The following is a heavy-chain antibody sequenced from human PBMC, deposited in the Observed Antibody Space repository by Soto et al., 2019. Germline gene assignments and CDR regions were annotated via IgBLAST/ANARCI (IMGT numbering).Heavy chain of an antibody. CDR2: ISSYNGHT. D-gene: IGHD3-3*01. V-gene: IGHV1-18*01. Sequence: QVQLLQSGAEVKKPGASVKVSCKASGYTFTSYGISWVRQAPGQGLEWMGWISSYNGHTNYAQKLQGRVTMTTDTSTGTVFMELRRLRSDDTSVHFCARSGFLERLADYSYYRMDNWGPGPTVTVSS. CDR1: GYTFTSYG. J-gene: IGHJ6*02. CDR3: ARSGFLERLADYSYYRMDN.